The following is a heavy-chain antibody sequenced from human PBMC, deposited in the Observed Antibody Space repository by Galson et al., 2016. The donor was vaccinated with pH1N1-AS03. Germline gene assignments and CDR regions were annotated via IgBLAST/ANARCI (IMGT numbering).Heavy chain of an antibody. D-gene: IGHD5/OR15-5a*01. V-gene: IGHV5-51*01. CDR2: IYPSDSDT. CDR1: GYSFPSHW. J-gene: IGHJ4*02. CDR3: ARWSNVYGSY. Sequence: QSGAEVKKPGESLKISCKGSGYSFPSHWIAWVRQMPGKGLEWMGIIYPSDSDTRYNSSFQGQVTISADTPISTAYLQWNSLKASDTAIYYCARWSNVYGSYWGQGTLVTASS.